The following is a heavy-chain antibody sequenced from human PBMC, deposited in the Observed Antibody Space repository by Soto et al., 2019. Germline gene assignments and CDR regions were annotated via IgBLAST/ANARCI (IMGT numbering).Heavy chain of an antibody. J-gene: IGHJ6*02. CDR3: ARDGPVRYFDWFAYYYGMDV. V-gene: IGHV3-30-3*01. CDR1: GFTFSSYG. CDR2: ISYDGSNK. Sequence: SGGSLRLSCAASGFTFSSYGMHWVRQSPGKGLEWVAVISYDGSNKYYADSVKGRFTISRDNSKNTLYLQMNSLRAEDTAVYYCARDGPVRYFDWFAYYYGMDVWGQGTTVTVSS. D-gene: IGHD3-9*01.